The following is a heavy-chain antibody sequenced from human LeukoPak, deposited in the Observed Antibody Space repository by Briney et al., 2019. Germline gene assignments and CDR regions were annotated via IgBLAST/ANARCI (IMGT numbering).Heavy chain of an antibody. CDR3: AKVTMVRGAPDY. Sequence: PSETLSLTCTVSGGSISSYYWSWFRQPPGKGLEWIGYVYYSGSTKYNPSLKSRVTISVGTSQNQFSLKLSSVTAADTALYFCAKVTMVRGAPDYWGQGTLVTVSS. CDR2: VYYSGST. V-gene: IGHV4-59*01. CDR1: GGSISSYY. D-gene: IGHD3-10*01. J-gene: IGHJ4*02.